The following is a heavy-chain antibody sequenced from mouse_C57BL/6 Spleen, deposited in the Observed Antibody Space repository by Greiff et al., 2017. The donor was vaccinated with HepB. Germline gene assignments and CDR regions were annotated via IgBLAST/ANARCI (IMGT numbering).Heavy chain of an antibody. Sequence: VQWVESGAELVRPGASVTLSCKASGYTFTDYEMHWVKQTPVHGLEWIGAIDPETGGTAYNQKFKGKAILTADKSSSTAYMELRSLTSEDSAVYYCTRARGSSYEKNFDYWGQGTTLTVSS. D-gene: IGHD1-1*01. CDR2: IDPETGGT. CDR1: GYTFTDYE. V-gene: IGHV1-15*01. CDR3: TRARGSSYEKNFDY. J-gene: IGHJ2*01.